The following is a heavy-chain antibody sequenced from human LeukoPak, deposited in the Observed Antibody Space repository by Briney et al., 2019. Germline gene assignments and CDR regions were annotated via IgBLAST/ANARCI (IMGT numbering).Heavy chain of an antibody. CDR3: ARDRPGGSSLDY. J-gene: IGHJ4*02. V-gene: IGHV4-59*01. CDR1: GGSISRDY. CDR2: IYYAGST. D-gene: IGHD6-13*01. Sequence: SETLSLTCTVSGGSISRDYWSWIRQPPGKGLEWIGYIYYAGSTNYNPSLKSRVTISVDTSKNQFSLKLSSVTAADTAVYYCARDRPGGSSLDYWGQGTLVTVSS.